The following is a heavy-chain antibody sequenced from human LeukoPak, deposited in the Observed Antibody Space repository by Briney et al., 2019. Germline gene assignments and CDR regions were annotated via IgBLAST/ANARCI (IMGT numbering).Heavy chain of an antibody. V-gene: IGHV3-23*01. CDR2: ISGNGDYT. Sequence: GGSLRLSCAASVFTFSSYAMSWVPQASGKGLELVLAISGNGDYTYYADSVKGRFTISRDNSKTTLSLQMNSLRAEDTALYYCAKLPQAGGDYYYIDVWGKGTTVTVSS. CDR3: AKLPQAGGDYYYIDV. CDR1: VFTFSSYA. D-gene: IGHD6-19*01. J-gene: IGHJ6*03.